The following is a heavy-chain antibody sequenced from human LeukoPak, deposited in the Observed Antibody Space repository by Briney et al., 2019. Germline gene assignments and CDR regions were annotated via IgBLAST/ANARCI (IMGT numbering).Heavy chain of an antibody. Sequence: VRQXPGKGLXWXXVISNDGSKKYYADSVKGRFTISRDNSKNTLSLQVSSLRTEDTAVYYCAKDRYSYAFEYSDSWGQGTLVTVSS. J-gene: IGHJ4*02. CDR2: ISNDGSKK. D-gene: IGHD5-18*01. CDR3: AKDRYSYAFEYSDS. V-gene: IGHV3-30*18.